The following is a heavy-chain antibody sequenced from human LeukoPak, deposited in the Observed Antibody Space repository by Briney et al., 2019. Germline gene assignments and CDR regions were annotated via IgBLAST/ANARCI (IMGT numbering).Heavy chain of an antibody. Sequence: GGSLRLSCAASGFTFRTYWMSWVRQAPGKGLEWVASLKHDESEQYYVDSVKGRFSNSRDYAKNALYRQMNSLRAEDTAVYYWRLSVTSIEYWGQGTLVTVCS. CDR3: RLSVTSIEY. V-gene: IGHV3-7*01. D-gene: IGHD4-17*01. J-gene: IGHJ4*02. CDR2: LKHDESEQ. CDR1: GFTFRTYW.